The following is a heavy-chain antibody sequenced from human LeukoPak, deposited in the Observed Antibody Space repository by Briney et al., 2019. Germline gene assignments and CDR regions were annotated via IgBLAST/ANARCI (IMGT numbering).Heavy chain of an antibody. CDR1: GGSFSGYY. J-gene: IGHJ4*02. Sequence: MASETLSLTCAVYGGSFSGYYWSWIRQPPGKGLEWIGEINHSGSTNYNPSLKSRVTISVDTSKNQFSLKLSSVTAADTAVYYCARLSSSSPKSYWGQGTLVTVSS. CDR3: ARLSSSSPKSY. V-gene: IGHV4-34*01. CDR2: INHSGST. D-gene: IGHD6-13*01.